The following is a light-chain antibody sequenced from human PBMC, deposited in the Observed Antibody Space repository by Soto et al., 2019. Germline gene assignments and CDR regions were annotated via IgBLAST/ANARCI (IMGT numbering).Light chain of an antibody. CDR1: SSDIGRFNL. Sequence: QSALTQPASVSGSPGQSITISCTGTSSDIGRFNLVSWYQQHPGKVPKLIIHEVTKRPSGVSNRFSGSKSGNTASLTSSGLQAEDEADYYCCSYAVSSTWSFGGGTKLTVL. V-gene: IGLV2-23*02. CDR2: EVT. CDR3: CSYAVSSTWS. J-gene: IGLJ2*01.